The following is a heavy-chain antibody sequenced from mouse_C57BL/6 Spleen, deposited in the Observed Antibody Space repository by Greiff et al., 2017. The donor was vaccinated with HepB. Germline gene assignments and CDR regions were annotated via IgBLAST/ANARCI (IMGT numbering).Heavy chain of an antibody. CDR3: ARYIGYSSYEYSMDY. CDR1: GFTFTDYY. Sequence: EVKLVESGGGLVQPGGSLSLSCAASGFTFTDYYMSWVRQPPGKALEWLGFIRNKANGYTTEYSASVKGRFTISRDNYQSILYLQMNALRAEDSATYYCARYIGYSSYEYSMDYWGQGTSVTVSS. CDR2: IRNKANGYTT. J-gene: IGHJ4*01. D-gene: IGHD1-1*01. V-gene: IGHV7-3*01.